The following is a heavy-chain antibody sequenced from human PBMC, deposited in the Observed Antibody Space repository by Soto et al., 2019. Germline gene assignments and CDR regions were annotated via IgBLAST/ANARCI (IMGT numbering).Heavy chain of an antibody. V-gene: IGHV4-59*01. J-gene: IGHJ6*02. CDR3: ARVTASTSWYWGYYDGMDV. CDR1: GGSISSYY. Sequence: QVQLQESGPGLVKPSETLSLTCTVSGGSISSYYWSWIRQPPGKGLEWIGYIYYSGSTNYNPSLKSRLTISAETSNNQYSLQLSSVTAADTAVYYCARVTASTSWYWGYYDGMDVWGQGTTVTVSS. CDR2: IYYSGST. D-gene: IGHD6-13*01.